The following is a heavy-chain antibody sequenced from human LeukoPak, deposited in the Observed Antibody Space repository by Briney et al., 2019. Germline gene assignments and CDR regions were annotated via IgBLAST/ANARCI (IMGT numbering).Heavy chain of an antibody. V-gene: IGHV4-34*01. CDR2: INHSGST. J-gene: IGHJ4*02. CDR1: GGSFSGYY. CDR3: ARHTPWGYYKY. D-gene: IGHD7-27*01. Sequence: ASETLSLTCAVYGGSFSGYYWSWIRQPPGKGLEWIGEINHSGSTNYNPSLKSRVTISVDTSKNQFSLKLSSVTAADTAVYYCARHTPWGYYKYWGQGTLVTVSS.